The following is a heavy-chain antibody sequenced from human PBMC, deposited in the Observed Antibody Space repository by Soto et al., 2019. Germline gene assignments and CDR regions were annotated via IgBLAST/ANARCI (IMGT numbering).Heavy chain of an antibody. D-gene: IGHD7-27*01. CDR1: GFTFSNYA. Sequence: QPGGSLRLSCAASGFTFSNYAMNWVRQAPGEGLEWVSGITNSGSGIYYADSVKGRFTITRDNSRNILYLQMHSLRAEDTAVYFCARDFSLNWVYWGQGALVTVSS. CDR3: ARDFSLNWVY. CDR2: ITNSGSGI. J-gene: IGHJ4*02. V-gene: IGHV3-23*01.